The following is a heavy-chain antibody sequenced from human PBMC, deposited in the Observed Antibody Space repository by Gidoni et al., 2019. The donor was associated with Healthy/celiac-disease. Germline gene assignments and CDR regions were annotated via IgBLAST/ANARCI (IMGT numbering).Heavy chain of an antibody. D-gene: IGHD5-18*01. V-gene: IGHV3-21*01. Sequence: EMQLVESGGGLVKPGGSLRLSCAASGFTFSSYSMNWVRQAPRKGLEWVSSISSSSSYIYYADSVKGRFTISRDNAKNSLYLQMNSLRAEDTAVYYCARDMRDTAMVTDYWGQGTLVTVSS. J-gene: IGHJ4*02. CDR3: ARDMRDTAMVTDY. CDR1: GFTFSSYS. CDR2: ISSSSSYI.